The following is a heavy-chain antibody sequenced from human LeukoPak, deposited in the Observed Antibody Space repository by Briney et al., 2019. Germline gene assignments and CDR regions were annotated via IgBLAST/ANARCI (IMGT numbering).Heavy chain of an antibody. J-gene: IGHJ4*02. V-gene: IGHV4-34*01. CDR2: INYRGST. CDR1: GGSFSGYY. CDR3: ARSSDYDYVWGSLGY. Sequence: SETLSLTCAVYGGSFSGYYWSWIRQPPGKGLEWIGEINYRGSTNYNPSLKSRVTISVDTSKNQFSLKLSSVTAADTAVYYCARSSDYDYVWGSLGYWGQGTLVTVSS. D-gene: IGHD3-16*01.